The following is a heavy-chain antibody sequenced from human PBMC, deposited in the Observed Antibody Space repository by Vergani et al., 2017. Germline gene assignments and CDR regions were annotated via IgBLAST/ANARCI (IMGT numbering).Heavy chain of an antibody. V-gene: IGHV3-21*04. CDR1: GFTFSSYS. D-gene: IGHD3-22*01. Sequence: EVQLVESGGGLVKPGGSLRLSCAASGFTFSSYSMNWVRQAPGKGLEWVSSISSSSSYIYYADSVKGRFTISRDNSKNSLYLQMNSLRAEDTALYYCAKDSYDSSGYPDYWGQGTLVTVSS. CDR3: AKDSYDSSGYPDY. J-gene: IGHJ4*02. CDR2: ISSSSSYI.